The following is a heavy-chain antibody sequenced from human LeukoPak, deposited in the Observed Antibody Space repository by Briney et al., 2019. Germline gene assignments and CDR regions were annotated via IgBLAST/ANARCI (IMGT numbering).Heavy chain of an antibody. Sequence: HAGGSLRLSCAASGFTFSSYAMSWVRQAPGKGLEWVSAISGSGGSTYYADSVKGRFTISRDNSKNTLSLQMNSLRAEDTAVYYCAQDLGLAAAGKLFDYWGQGTLVTVSS. CDR1: GFTFSSYA. CDR3: AQDLGLAAAGKLFDY. J-gene: IGHJ4*02. D-gene: IGHD6-13*01. CDR2: ISGSGGST. V-gene: IGHV3-23*01.